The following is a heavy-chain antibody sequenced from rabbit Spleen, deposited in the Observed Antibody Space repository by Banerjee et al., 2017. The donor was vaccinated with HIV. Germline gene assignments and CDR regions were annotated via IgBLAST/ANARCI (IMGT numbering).Heavy chain of an antibody. CDR1: GFSFSSSYY. CDR2: IYAGGSGTT. Sequence: QEQLEESGGDLVKPGASLTLTCTASGFSFSSSYYMCWVRQAPGKGLEWVACIYAGGSGTTYYASWAKGRFTISKTSSTTVTLQMNSLTAADTATYFCARDTSSSFSSYGMDLWGPGTLVTVS. V-gene: IGHV1S45*01. J-gene: IGHJ6*01. CDR3: ARDTSSSFSSYGMDL. D-gene: IGHD1-1*01.